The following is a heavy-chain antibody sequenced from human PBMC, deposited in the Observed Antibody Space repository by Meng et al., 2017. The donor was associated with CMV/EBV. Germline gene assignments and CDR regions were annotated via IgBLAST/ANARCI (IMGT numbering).Heavy chain of an antibody. V-gene: IGHV4-34*01. CDR1: GGSFSGYY. CDR2: INHSGST. J-gene: IGHJ5*02. CDR3: ARGGNWFDP. Sequence: QVQPQHWGSGLLQPSETLSLTCAVYGGSFSGYYWSWIRQPPGKGLEWIGEINHSGSTNYNPSLKSRVTISVDTSKNQFSLKLSSVTAADTAVYYCARGGNWFDPWGQGTLVTVSS.